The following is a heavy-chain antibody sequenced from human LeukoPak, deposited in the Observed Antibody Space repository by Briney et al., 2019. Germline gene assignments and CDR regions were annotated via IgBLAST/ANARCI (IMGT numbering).Heavy chain of an antibody. Sequence: SETLSLTCTVSGGSISSYYWSWIRQPPGKGLEWSGYIYYSGSTNYNPSLKSRVTISVDTSKNQFSLKLSSVTAADTAVYYCARGYSGSYYYYYYYYMDVWGKGTTVTVSS. CDR1: GGSISSYY. CDR3: ARGYSGSYYYYYYYYMDV. V-gene: IGHV4-59*01. CDR2: IYYSGST. D-gene: IGHD1-26*01. J-gene: IGHJ6*03.